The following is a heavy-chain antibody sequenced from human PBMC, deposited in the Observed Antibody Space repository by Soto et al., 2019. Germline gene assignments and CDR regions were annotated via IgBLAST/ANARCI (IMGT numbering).Heavy chain of an antibody. V-gene: IGHV3-30*18. J-gene: IGHJ4*02. CDR3: AKEESSGWYRTADY. Sequence: QVQLVESWGGVVQPGRSLRLSCAASGFTFSMSGMHWVRQAPGEGLEWVGVIYYDGSEQYYGDSVKGRFTISRDNSKNTLYLQMNSLRDEDTAVYYCAKEESSGWYRTADYWGQGTLVTVSS. CDR2: IYYDGSEQ. CDR1: GFTFSMSG. D-gene: IGHD6-19*01.